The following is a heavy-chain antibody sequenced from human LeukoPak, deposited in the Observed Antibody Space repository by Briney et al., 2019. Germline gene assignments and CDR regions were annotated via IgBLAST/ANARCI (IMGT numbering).Heavy chain of an antibody. V-gene: IGHV4-31*03. CDR3: ARVGDYGDYYFDY. CDR2: IYYSGST. CDR1: GGSISSGGYY. J-gene: IGHJ4*02. D-gene: IGHD4-17*01. Sequence: SQTLSLTCTVSGGSISSGGYYWSWIRQHPGKGLEWIGYIYYSGSTYYNPSLKSRVTISVDTSKNQFSLKLSSVTAADTAVYYCARVGDYGDYYFDYWGQGTLVTVSS.